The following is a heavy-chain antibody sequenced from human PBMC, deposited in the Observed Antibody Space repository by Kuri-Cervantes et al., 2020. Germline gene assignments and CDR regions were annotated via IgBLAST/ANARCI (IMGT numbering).Heavy chain of an antibody. J-gene: IGHJ4*02. V-gene: IGHV3-30*03. Sequence: GESLKISCAASGFTFSSYGMHWVRQAPGKGLEWMAIISYDGSNKYYADSVKGRFTISRDNSKNTLYLQMNSLRAEDTAVYYCARGSPTLSFDYWGQGTLVTVSS. CDR1: GFTFSSYG. CDR3: ARGSPTLSFDY. D-gene: IGHD3-16*01. CDR2: ISYDGSNK.